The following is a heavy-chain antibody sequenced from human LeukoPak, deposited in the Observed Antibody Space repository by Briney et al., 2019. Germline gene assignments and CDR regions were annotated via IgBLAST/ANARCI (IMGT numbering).Heavy chain of an antibody. D-gene: IGHD3-3*01. CDR1: GYTFTGYF. Sequence: ASVKVSCKTSGYTFTGYFIHWVRQAPGQGPEWMGWINPNSGAATYAQKFQGRVTMTRDTSISTAYMELSRLTSDDTAVYYCANSRGVVLMPIEYWGQGTLVTVSS. J-gene: IGHJ4*02. V-gene: IGHV1-2*02. CDR3: ANSRGVVLMPIEY. CDR2: INPNSGAA.